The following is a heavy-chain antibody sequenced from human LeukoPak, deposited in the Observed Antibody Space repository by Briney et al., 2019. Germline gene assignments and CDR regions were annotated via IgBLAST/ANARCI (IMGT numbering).Heavy chain of an antibody. CDR3: ARFGELLSSGDY. CDR1: GGSFSGYY. D-gene: IGHD3-10*01. V-gene: IGHV4-34*01. Sequence: SETLSLTCAVYGGSFSGYYWSWIRQPPGKGLEWIGEINHSGSTNYNPSLNSRVTISVDTSKNQFSLKLSSVTAADTAVYCCARFGELLSSGDYWGRGTLVTVSS. J-gene: IGHJ4*02. CDR2: INHSGST.